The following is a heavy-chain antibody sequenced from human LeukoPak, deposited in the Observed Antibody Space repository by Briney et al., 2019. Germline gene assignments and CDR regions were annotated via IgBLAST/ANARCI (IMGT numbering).Heavy chain of an antibody. Sequence: GGSLRLSCAASGFIFSNDAMHWVRQAPGKGLEWVAFIWFDGSNKHYADSVKGRFSISRDNAKNALYLQMNSLRAEDTAVYYCAREVVVFPDYYYYGLDVWGQGTTVTVSS. CDR2: IWFDGSNK. V-gene: IGHV3-33*01. J-gene: IGHJ6*02. CDR1: GFIFSNDA. CDR3: AREVVVFPDYYYYGLDV. D-gene: IGHD2-2*01.